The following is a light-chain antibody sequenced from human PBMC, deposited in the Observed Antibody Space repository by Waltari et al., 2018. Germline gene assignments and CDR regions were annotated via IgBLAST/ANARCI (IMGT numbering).Light chain of an antibody. CDR2: GNN. CDR3: AAWEDRLNGWV. V-gene: IGLV1-44*01. CDR1: SPNIGSNI. J-gene: IGLJ3*02. Sequence: QSVLTQPPSASGTPGQRVTISCSGSSPNIGSNIVNWYQHLPGTAPKLLIYGNNKRPSGISDRFSGSKSGTSASLAIRGLQSEDEADYFCAAWEDRLNGWVFGGGTKLTVL.